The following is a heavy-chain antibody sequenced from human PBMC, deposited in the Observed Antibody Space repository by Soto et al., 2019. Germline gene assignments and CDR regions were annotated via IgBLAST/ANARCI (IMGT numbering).Heavy chain of an antibody. J-gene: IGHJ6*01. Sequence: QVQLVESGGGVVQPGRSLRLSCAASGFTFSSYGMHWVRQAPGKGLEWVAVIWDDGSNKYYADSVKGRFTISRDNSKNTLYLQMNSLRAEDTAVYYCAREGGSGSYSSPYYYYGMDVWGQGTTVTVSS. CDR1: GFTFSSYG. V-gene: IGHV3-33*01. D-gene: IGHD3-10*01. CDR2: IWDDGSNK. CDR3: AREGGSGSYSSPYYYYGMDV.